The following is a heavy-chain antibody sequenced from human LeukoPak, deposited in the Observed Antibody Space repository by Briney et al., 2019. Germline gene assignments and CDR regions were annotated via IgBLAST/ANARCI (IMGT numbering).Heavy chain of an antibody. V-gene: IGHV3-33*08. CDR3: ARYRFVVGATDSFDI. Sequence: GRSLRLSCAASKFTFSSYGMHWVRQAPGKGLEWVAFIRYDGSNKYYADSVKGRFTISRDNSKNTVYLQMNSLRAEDTALYYCARYRFVVGATDSFDIWGQGTMVTVSS. CDR2: IRYDGSNK. D-gene: IGHD1-26*01. CDR1: KFTFSSYG. J-gene: IGHJ3*02.